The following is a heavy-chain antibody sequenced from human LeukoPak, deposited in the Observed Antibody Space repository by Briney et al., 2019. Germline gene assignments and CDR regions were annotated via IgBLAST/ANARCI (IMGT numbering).Heavy chain of an antibody. Sequence: GESLKISCKGSGYSFTSYWIGWVRQMPGKGLEWMGIIYPGDSDTRYSPSFQGQVTISADKSISTAYLQWSSLKASDTAMYYCARPKKRITMVRGLIPWAFDIWGPGTMVTVSS. CDR2: IYPGDSDT. D-gene: IGHD3-10*01. J-gene: IGHJ3*02. CDR3: ARPKKRITMVRGLIPWAFDI. V-gene: IGHV5-51*01. CDR1: GYSFTSYW.